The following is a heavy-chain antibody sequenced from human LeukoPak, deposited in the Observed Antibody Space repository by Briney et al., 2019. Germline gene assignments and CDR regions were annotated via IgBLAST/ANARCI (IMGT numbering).Heavy chain of an antibody. D-gene: IGHD1-26*01. V-gene: IGHV4-4*02. CDR2: IYHYGTT. CDR3: ARDEVGATEWFDP. CDR1: GGSISSNNW. J-gene: IGHJ5*02. Sequence: SGTLSLTCAVSGGSISSNNWWTWVRQAPGKGLEWIGEIYHYGTTNYNPSLKGRVTISVDKSKNQFSLKFNSVTAADTAVYYCARDEVGATEWFDPWGQGTLVTVSS.